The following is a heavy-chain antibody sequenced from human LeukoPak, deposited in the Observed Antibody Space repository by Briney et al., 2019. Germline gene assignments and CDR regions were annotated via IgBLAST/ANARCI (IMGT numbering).Heavy chain of an antibody. V-gene: IGHV4-4*02. Sequence: SETLSFTCAGSGGSISSSNWCIWVRHPPPKRLEWIGAIVHSGSTYYNPSLKSRVTISVDTSKNQFSLKLSSVTAADTAVYYCARDAITMVRGVIKDAFDIWGQGTMVTVSS. CDR3: ARDAITMVRGVIKDAFDI. J-gene: IGHJ3*02. D-gene: IGHD3-10*01. CDR1: GGSISSSNW. CDR2: IVHSGST.